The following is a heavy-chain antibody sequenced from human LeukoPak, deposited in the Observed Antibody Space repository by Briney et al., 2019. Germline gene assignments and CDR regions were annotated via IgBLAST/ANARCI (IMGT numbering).Heavy chain of an antibody. J-gene: IGHJ4*02. CDR3: AKVSVFGGPGNY. V-gene: IGHV3-23*01. CDR2: IRGSGGGT. D-gene: IGHD3-3*01. CDR1: GFTFSSYS. Sequence: GGSLRLSCAASGFTFSSYSMNWVRQAPGKGLEWVSAIRGSGGGTYPADSGKGRFTISRDNSKNTLYLQMNSLRAEDTAVYYCAKVSVFGGPGNYWGQGTLVTVSS.